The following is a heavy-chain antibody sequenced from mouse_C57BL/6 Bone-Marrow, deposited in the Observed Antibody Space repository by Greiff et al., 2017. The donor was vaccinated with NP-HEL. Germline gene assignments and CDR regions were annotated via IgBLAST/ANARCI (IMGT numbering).Heavy chain of an antibody. CDR3: ARNGNWDVWYFDV. Sequence: EVKLVESGGGLVKPGGSLKLSCAASGFTFSSYAMSWVRQTPEKRLEWVATISDGGSYTYYPDNVKGRFTISRDNAKNNLYLQMSHLKSEDTAMYYCARNGNWDVWYFDVWGTGTTVTVSS. D-gene: IGHD4-1*01. CDR2: ISDGGSYT. V-gene: IGHV5-4*03. CDR1: GFTFSSYA. J-gene: IGHJ1*03.